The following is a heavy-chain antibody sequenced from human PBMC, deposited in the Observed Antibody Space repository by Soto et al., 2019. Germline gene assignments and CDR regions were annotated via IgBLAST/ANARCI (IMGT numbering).Heavy chain of an antibody. CDR3: ARVSSNSYYYDFWSGYGWFDP. D-gene: IGHD3-3*01. J-gene: IGHJ5*02. V-gene: IGHV4-39*07. CDR2: IYYSGST. CDR1: GGSISSSSYY. Sequence: PSETLSLTCTVSGGSISSSSYYWGWIRQPPGKGLEWIGSIYYSGSTYYNPSLKSRVTISVDTSKNQFSLKLSSVTAADTAVYYCARVSSNSYYYDFWSGYGWFDPWGQGTLVTVSS.